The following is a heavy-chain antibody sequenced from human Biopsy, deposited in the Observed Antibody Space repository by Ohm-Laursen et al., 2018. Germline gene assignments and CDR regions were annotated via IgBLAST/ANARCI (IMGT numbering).Heavy chain of an antibody. CDR1: GGSISSYY. V-gene: IGHV4-39*01. Sequence: SQTLSLTCTVPGGSISSYYWAWLRQPPGKGLEWIGSIYNTETTFYNPSLKSRVTISVDTSTNQFSLKVSSVTAADTALYFCARHPTGFWFDPWGHGTLVTVSS. CDR3: ARHPTGFWFDP. J-gene: IGHJ5*02. CDR2: IYNTETT.